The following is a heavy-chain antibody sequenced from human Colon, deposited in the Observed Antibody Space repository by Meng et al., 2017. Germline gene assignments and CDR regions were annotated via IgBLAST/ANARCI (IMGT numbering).Heavy chain of an antibody. J-gene: IGHJ4*02. CDR3: ARLVGNSWLPD. Sequence: QVQLQRTCPGMLKHSQTPALTCAISGDSFSSNDATWNWIWQSPSRCLEWLGRTFYRAKWISDYAVSLESRITINPDTSKNQFTLRLNSVTPEDTAVYYCARLVGNSWLPDWGQGTLVTVSS. CDR2: TFYRAKWIS. D-gene: IGHD6-13*01. CDR1: GDSFSSNDAT. V-gene: IGHV6-1*01.